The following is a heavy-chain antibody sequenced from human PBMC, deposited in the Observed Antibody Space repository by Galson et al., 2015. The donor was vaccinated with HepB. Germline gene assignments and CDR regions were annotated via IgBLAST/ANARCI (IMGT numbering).Heavy chain of an antibody. J-gene: IGHJ6*02. CDR1: GFTFSSHS. CDR3: ARGLGPGRRCTSTSCSYGMDV. V-gene: IGHV3-30-3*01. Sequence: SLRLSCAASGFTFSSHSMHWVRQAPGKGLEWVAVISYDGSNKYYADSVKGRFTFSRDNSKNTLDLQMNSLRAEDTALYYCARGLGPGRRCTSTSCSYGMDVWGQGTTVTVS. D-gene: IGHD2-2*01. CDR2: ISYDGSNK.